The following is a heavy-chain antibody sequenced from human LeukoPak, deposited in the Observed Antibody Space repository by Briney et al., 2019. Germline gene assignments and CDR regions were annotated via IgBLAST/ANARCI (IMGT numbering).Heavy chain of an antibody. J-gene: IGHJ4*02. CDR1: GGSFSGYY. D-gene: IGHD3-22*01. CDR2: INHSGST. CDR3: ARSYAVITDPFDY. Sequence: SETLSLTCAVYGGSFSGYYWSWIRQPPGKGLGWIGEINHSGSTNYNPSLKSRVTISVDTSKNQFSLKLSSVTAADTAVYYCARSYAVITDPFDYWGQGTLVTVSS. V-gene: IGHV4-34*01.